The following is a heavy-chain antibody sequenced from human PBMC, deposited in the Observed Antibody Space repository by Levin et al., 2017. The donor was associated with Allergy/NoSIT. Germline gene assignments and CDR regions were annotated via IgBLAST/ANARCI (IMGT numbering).Heavy chain of an antibody. Sequence: HPGGSLRLSCVASGFNFSNYAMSWVRQAPGMGLEWVSTISARGDTTYSAESVRGRFTLSRDNSKSTLYLQMRSLRAEDTAIYFCAKDTYASAWFNSPDIWGQGTLVTVSS. D-gene: IGHD2-2*01. J-gene: IGHJ4*02. CDR1: GFNFSNYA. CDR3: AKDTYASAWFNSPDI. CDR2: ISARGDTT. V-gene: IGHV3-23*01.